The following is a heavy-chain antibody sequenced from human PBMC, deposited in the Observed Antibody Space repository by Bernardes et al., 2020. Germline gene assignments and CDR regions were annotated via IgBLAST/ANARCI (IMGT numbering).Heavy chain of an antibody. J-gene: IGHJ4*02. CDR2: INHSGST. D-gene: IGHD6-6*01. CDR3: ARGRGTQLAAQRVLIAAPKGYYFDY. Sequence: SEPLSLTCAVYGGSFSGYYWSWIRQPPGKGLEWIGEINHSGSTNYNPSLKSRVTISVDTSKNQFSLKLSSVTAADTAVYYCARGRGTQLAAQRVLIAAPKGYYFDYWGQGTLVTVSS. CDR1: GGSFSGYY. V-gene: IGHV4-34*01.